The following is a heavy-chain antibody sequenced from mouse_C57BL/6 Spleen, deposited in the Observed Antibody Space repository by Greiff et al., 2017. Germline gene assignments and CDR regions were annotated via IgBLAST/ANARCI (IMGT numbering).Heavy chain of an antibody. V-gene: IGHV1-63*01. J-gene: IGHJ4*01. Sequence: QVHVKQSGAELVRPGTSVKMSCKASGYTFTNYWIGWAKQRPGHGLEWIGDIYPGGGYTNYNEKFKGKATLTADKSSSTAYMQFSSLTSEDSAIYYCAREEGQAMDYWGQGTSVTVSS. CDR3: AREEGQAMDY. CDR2: IYPGGGYT. D-gene: IGHD3-3*01. CDR1: GYTFTNYW.